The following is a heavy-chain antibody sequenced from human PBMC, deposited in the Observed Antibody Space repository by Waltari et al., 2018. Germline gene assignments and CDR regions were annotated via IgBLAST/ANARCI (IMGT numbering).Heavy chain of an antibody. D-gene: IGHD3-16*02. CDR3: ARDDSLWGAFDI. CDR1: GGSISSYY. J-gene: IGHJ3*02. Sequence: QVQLQESGPGLVKPSETLSLTCTVSGGSISSYYWSWIRQPPGKGLEWIGYIYYSGSTNYNPSLKSRVTISVDTSKNQFSLKLSSVTAADTAGYYCARDDSLWGAFDIWGQGTMVTVSS. CDR2: IYYSGST. V-gene: IGHV4-59*01.